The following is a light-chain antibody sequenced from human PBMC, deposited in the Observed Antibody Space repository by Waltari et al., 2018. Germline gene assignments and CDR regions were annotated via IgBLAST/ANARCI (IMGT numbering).Light chain of an antibody. CDR2: DAS. CDR3: QHYVSLPVT. J-gene: IGKJ1*01. V-gene: IGKV3-20*01. CDR1: QSFTRY. Sequence: EIVLTQSPGTLSLSPGERATIPCRASQSFTRYLAWYQHKPGQAPRLLIYDASTRSAGIADRFSGSGSGTDFSLTISRLEPEDFAVYYCQHYVSLPVTFGQGTKVEIK.